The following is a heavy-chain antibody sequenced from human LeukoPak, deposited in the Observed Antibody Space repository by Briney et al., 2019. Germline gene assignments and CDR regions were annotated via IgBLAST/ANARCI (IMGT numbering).Heavy chain of an antibody. V-gene: IGHV4-59*08. J-gene: IGHJ4*02. CDR2: IYYSGTT. CDR3: ARHGFYISSSYFDY. CDR1: DASIRSYF. D-gene: IGHD6-6*01. Sequence: SETLSLTCSVFDASIRSYFWSWLRQAPGKGLEWIGYIYYSGTTNYNPSLKSRVTISVDTSKDQFSLNLSSVTAADTAVYYCARHGFYISSSYFDYWGQGMLVTVSS.